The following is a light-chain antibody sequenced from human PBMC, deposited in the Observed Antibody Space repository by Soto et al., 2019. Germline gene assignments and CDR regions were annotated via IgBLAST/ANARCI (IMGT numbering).Light chain of an antibody. CDR2: KAS. J-gene: IGKJ5*01. Sequence: DIQMTQSPSTLSASVGDRVTITCRASQSISVWFAWYQQKAGKAPIRLRYKASRLESGVPSRFSGSGSETDFTLTISNLQPEDFATYYCQQANSFPISFGQGTRLEIK. V-gene: IGKV1-5*03. CDR1: QSISVW. CDR3: QQANSFPIS.